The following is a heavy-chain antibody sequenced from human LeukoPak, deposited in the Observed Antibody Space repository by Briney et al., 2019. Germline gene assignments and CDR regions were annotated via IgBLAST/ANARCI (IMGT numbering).Heavy chain of an antibody. CDR3: AREGHSDLLTGYSPVEYYYYYMDV. Sequence: GGSLRLSCAVSGFTLTNYAVHWVRQAPGKGLEWLAVMSKDGESKYLADSGKGRFSVSRDISKDTLYLQMDSLRAEDTAVYYCAREGHSDLLTGYSPVEYYYYYMDVWGKGTTVTVSS. D-gene: IGHD3-9*01. CDR2: MSKDGESK. CDR1: GFTLTNYA. J-gene: IGHJ6*03. V-gene: IGHV3-30*04.